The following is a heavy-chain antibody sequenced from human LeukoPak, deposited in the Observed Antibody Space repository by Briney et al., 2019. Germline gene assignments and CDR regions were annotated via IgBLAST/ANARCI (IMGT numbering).Heavy chain of an antibody. J-gene: IGHJ5*02. Sequence: PSETLSLTCSISDASISSYYWSWIRQPAGKGLEWIGRVHTSGITNYNPSLKTRVTMSIDTSKNQFYLNLISVTAADTAMYYCARDEKHGYGDYGVDPWGQGTLVTVSS. CDR3: ARDEKHGYGDYGVDP. D-gene: IGHD4-17*01. V-gene: IGHV4-4*07. CDR2: VHTSGIT. CDR1: DASISSYY.